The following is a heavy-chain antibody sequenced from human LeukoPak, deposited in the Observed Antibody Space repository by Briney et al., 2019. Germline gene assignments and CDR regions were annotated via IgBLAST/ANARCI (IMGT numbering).Heavy chain of an antibody. Sequence: GGSLRLSCAASGFTFSIYAMNWVRQAPGKGLEWVSVIYSGGSTYYADSVKGRFTISRDNSKNTLYLQMNSLRAEDTAVYYCARGLGDGYNYGRGYYFDYWGQGTLVTVSS. CDR1: GFTFSIYA. V-gene: IGHV3-66*01. J-gene: IGHJ4*02. CDR2: IYSGGST. D-gene: IGHD5-24*01. CDR3: ARGLGDGYNYGRGYYFDY.